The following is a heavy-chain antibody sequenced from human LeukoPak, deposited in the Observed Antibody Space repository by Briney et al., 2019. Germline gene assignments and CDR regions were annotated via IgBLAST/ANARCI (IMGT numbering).Heavy chain of an antibody. J-gene: IGHJ4*02. D-gene: IGHD2-21*02. V-gene: IGHV3-48*03. Sequence: GGSLRLSCAASGFTFSSYEMNWVRQAPGKGLEWVSYIDSSGSLIYYADSVKGRFTTSRDNSKNSLYLQMNSLRAEDTALYYCAREEANCGGDCSQHWGQGTLVTVSS. CDR2: IDSSGSLI. CDR1: GFTFSSYE. CDR3: AREEANCGGDCSQH.